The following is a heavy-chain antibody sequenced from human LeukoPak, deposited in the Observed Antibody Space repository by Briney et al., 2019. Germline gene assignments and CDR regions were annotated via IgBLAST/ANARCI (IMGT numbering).Heavy chain of an antibody. V-gene: IGHV4-59*08. J-gene: IGHJ4*02. CDR2: ISYNGYT. CDR3: ARHLDDYGSGSYEY. CDR1: GDAISPYY. D-gene: IGHD3-10*01. Sequence: SETLSLTCAVSGDAISPYYWSWVRQAPGKGLEWVGYISYNGYTNYKPSLKSRVTISVDTSKNKFSLKLSSVTASDTAVYYCARHLDDYGSGSYEYWGQGTLVTVSS.